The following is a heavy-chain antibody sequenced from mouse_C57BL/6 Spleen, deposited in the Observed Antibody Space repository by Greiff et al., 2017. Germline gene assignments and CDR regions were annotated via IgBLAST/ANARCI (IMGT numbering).Heavy chain of an antibody. J-gene: IGHJ4*01. D-gene: IGHD4-1*01. CDR2: IDPENGDT. CDR3: TTGTGTDAMDD. V-gene: IGHV14-4*01. Sequence: EVKVVESGAELVRPGASVKLSCTASGFNIKDDYMHWVKQRPEQGLEWIGWIDPENGDTEYASKFQGKATITADTSSNTAYLQLSSLTSEDTAVYYCTTGTGTDAMDDWGQGTSVTVSS. CDR1: GFNIKDDY.